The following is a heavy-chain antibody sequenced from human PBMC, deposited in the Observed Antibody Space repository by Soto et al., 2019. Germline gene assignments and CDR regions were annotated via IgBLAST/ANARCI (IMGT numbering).Heavy chain of an antibody. CDR2: ISAYNGNT. Sequence: QVQLVQSGAEVKKPGASVKVSCKASGYTFTSYAISWVGQAPGQGLEWMGWISAYNGNTNYAQKPQGRVTMTTDTPTSTDYRELRSLGSDGTAVYYCGRDRPTGFWSGYYSHYGMDVWGQGTTVTVSS. J-gene: IGHJ6*02. CDR1: GYTFTSYA. CDR3: GRDRPTGFWSGYYSHYGMDV. V-gene: IGHV1-18*04. D-gene: IGHD3-3*01.